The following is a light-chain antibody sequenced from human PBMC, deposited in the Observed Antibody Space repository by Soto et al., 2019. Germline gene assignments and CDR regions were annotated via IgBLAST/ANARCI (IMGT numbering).Light chain of an antibody. Sequence: QSVLTQPASVSGSPGQSITISCTGTNSDIGGYNYVSWYQQHPGKAPKVIIYEVINRPSGVSNRFSGSKSVNAAYLTISGLQAEDDADSYCSSYRSVGTIVFGTGTKVTVL. CDR3: SSYRSVGTIV. J-gene: IGLJ1*01. CDR2: EVI. CDR1: NSDIGGYNY. V-gene: IGLV2-14*01.